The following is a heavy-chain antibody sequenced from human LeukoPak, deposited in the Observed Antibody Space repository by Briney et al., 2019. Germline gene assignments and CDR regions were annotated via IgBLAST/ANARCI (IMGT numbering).Heavy chain of an antibody. CDR2: IKQDGSEK. CDR1: GFTFSNYW. CDR3: ARDLYGGHYYGMDV. Sequence: PGGSLRLSCAASGFTFSNYWMSWVRQAPGKGLEWVANIKQDGSEKYYVDSVKGRFTISRDNAKNSPYLQMNSLRAEDTAVYYCARDLYGGHYYGMDVWGQGTTVTVSS. V-gene: IGHV3-7*01. J-gene: IGHJ6*02. D-gene: IGHD4-23*01.